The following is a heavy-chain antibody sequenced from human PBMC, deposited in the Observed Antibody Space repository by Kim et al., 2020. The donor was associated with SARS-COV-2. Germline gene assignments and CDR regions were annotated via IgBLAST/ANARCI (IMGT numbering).Heavy chain of an antibody. D-gene: IGHD4-4*01. CDR2: I. CDR3: ARGPNYSPFDY. V-gene: IGHV3-48*03. Sequence: IHSPHGGRGPYTLSRDNDKNSLYMQMNSLRAEETAVYYCARGPNYSPFDYWGQGTLVTVSS. J-gene: IGHJ4*02.